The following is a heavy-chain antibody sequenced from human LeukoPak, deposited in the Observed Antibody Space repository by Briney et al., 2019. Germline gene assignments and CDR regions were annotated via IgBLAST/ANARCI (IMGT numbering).Heavy chain of an antibody. CDR2: INPNSGGT. D-gene: IGHD6-19*01. Sequence: ASVKVSCKASGYTFTGYYMHWVRQAPGQGLEWMGWINPNSGGTNYAQKFQGRVTMTRDTSISTAHMELSRLRSDDTAVYYCASAPIAVAGIFFDYWGQGTLVTVSS. V-gene: IGHV1-2*02. CDR1: GYTFTGYY. J-gene: IGHJ4*02. CDR3: ASAPIAVAGIFFDY.